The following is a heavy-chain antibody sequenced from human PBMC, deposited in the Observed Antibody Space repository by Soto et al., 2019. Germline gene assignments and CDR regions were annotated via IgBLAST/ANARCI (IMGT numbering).Heavy chain of an antibody. J-gene: IGHJ5*02. CDR1: GYTFTSYA. CDR3: ARVFRGGDADGFDP. V-gene: IGHV1-3*01. D-gene: IGHD2-21*02. Sequence: ASVKVSCKASGYTFTSYAMHWVRQAPGQRLEWMGWINAGNGNTKYSQKFQGRVTITRDTSASTAYMELSSLRSEDTAVYYCARVFRGGDADGFDPGGQGTLVTVPS. CDR2: INAGNGNT.